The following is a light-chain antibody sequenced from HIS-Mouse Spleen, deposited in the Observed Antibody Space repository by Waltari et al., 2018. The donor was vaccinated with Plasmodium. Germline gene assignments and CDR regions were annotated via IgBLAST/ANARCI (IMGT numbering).Light chain of an antibody. Sequence: AIRMTQSPSSFSASTGDRVTITCRASQGISSYLAWYQQNPGKAPKLLIYAASTLQSGVPSRFSGSGAGTDFTLTISCLQSEDFATYYCQQYYSYPYTFGQGTKREIK. V-gene: IGKV1-8*01. CDR1: QGISSY. CDR3: QQYYSYPYT. CDR2: AAS. J-gene: IGKJ2*01.